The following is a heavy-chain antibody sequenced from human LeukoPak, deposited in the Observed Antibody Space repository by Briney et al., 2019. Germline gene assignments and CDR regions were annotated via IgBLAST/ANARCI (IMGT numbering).Heavy chain of an antibody. CDR1: GGSISSGGYY. Sequence: SETLSLTCTVSGGSISSGGYYWSWIRQHPGKGLEWIGYINYSGSTYYNPSLKSRVTISVDTSKNQFSLKLSSVTAADTAVYYCARAYCSSTSCYPYYFDYWGQGTLVTVSS. CDR3: ARAYCSSTSCYPYYFDY. CDR2: INYSGST. V-gene: IGHV4-31*03. J-gene: IGHJ4*02. D-gene: IGHD2-2*01.